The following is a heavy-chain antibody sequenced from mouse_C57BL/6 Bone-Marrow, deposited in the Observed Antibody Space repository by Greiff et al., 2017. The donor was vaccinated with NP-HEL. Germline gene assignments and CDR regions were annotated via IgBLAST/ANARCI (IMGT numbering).Heavy chain of an antibody. CDR2: IYPGSGST. V-gene: IGHV1-55*01. D-gene: IGHD3-2*02. CDR3: ARNRSGYRGFAY. Sequence: QVQLQQPGAELVKPGASVKMSCKASGYTFTSYWITWVKQRPGQGLEWIGDIYPGSGSTNYNEKFKSKATLTVDTSSSTAYMQLSSLTSEDSAVYYCARNRSGYRGFAYWGQGTLVTVSA. CDR1: GYTFTSYW. J-gene: IGHJ3*01.